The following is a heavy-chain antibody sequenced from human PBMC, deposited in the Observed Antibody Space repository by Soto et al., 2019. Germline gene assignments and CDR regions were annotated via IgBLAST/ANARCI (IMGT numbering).Heavy chain of an antibody. V-gene: IGHV1-8*01. Sequence: ASVKVSCKASGYTFTSYDINWVRQATGQGLEWMGWMNPNSGNTGYAQKFQGRVTMTRNTSISPAYMELSSLRSEDTAVYYCAREGFPYLYDILTGPNYYYYYMAVWGKGTTVTVFS. CDR1: GYTFTSYD. D-gene: IGHD3-9*01. J-gene: IGHJ6*03. CDR2: MNPNSGNT. CDR3: AREGFPYLYDILTGPNYYYYYMAV.